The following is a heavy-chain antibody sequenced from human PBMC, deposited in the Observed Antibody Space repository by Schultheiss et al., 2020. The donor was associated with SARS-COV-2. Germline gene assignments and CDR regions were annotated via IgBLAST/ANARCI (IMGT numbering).Heavy chain of an antibody. V-gene: IGHV3-30-3*01. Sequence: GGSLRLSCAASGFTFSDYYMSWIRQAPGKGLEWVAVISYDGSNKYYADSVKGRFTISRDNSKNTLYLQMNSLRVEDTAVYYCARGYYGDYSSSWFDPWGQGTLVTVSS. CDR1: GFTFSDYY. D-gene: IGHD4-17*01. CDR2: ISYDGSNK. CDR3: ARGYYGDYSSSWFDP. J-gene: IGHJ5*02.